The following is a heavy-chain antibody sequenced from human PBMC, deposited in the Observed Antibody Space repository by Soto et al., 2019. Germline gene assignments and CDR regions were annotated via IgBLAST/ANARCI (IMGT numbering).Heavy chain of an antibody. CDR3: ARGPSSLTSFDY. CDR1: GFTFSSYA. Sequence: GGSLRLSCAASGFTFSSYAMHWVRQAPGKGLEWVAVISYDGSNKYYADSVKGRFTISRDNSKNTLYLQMNSLRAEDTAVYYCARGPSSLTSFDYWGQGTQVTVSS. CDR2: ISYDGSNK. D-gene: IGHD2-2*01. V-gene: IGHV3-30-3*01. J-gene: IGHJ4*02.